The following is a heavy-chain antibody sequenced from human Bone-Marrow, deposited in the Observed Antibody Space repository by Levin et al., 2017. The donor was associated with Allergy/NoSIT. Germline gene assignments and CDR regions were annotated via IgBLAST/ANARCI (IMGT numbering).Heavy chain of an antibody. V-gene: IGHV3-21*01. CDR3: ARVTMVRGVLYYYGMDV. Sequence: GESLKISCAASGFTFSSYSMNWVRQAPGKGLEWVSSISSSSSYIYYADSVKGRFTISRDNAKNSLYLQMNSLRAEDTAVYYCARVTMVRGVLYYYGMDVWGQGTTVTVSS. CDR1: GFTFSSYS. D-gene: IGHD3-10*01. CDR2: ISSSSSYI. J-gene: IGHJ6*02.